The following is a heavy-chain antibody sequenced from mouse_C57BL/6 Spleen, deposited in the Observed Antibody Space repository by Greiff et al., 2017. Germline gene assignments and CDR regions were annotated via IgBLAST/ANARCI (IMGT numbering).Heavy chain of an antibody. CDR2: IYPSDSET. Sequence: QVQLQQPGAELVRPGSSVKLSCKASGYTFTSYWMHWVKQRPIQGLEWIGNIYPSDSETHYNQKFKDKATLTVDKSSSTAYMQLSSLTSEDAAVYYGARETAQCFDYWGQGTTLTVSS. CDR1: GYTFTSYW. J-gene: IGHJ2*01. V-gene: IGHV1-52*01. D-gene: IGHD3-2*02. CDR3: ARETAQCFDY.